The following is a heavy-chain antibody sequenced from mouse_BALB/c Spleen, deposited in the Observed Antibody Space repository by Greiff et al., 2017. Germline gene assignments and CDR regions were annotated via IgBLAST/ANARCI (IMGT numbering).Heavy chain of an antibody. CDR1: GYTFTSYV. CDR3: ARSGLLWPLDY. D-gene: IGHD2-1*01. CDR2: INPYNDGT. Sequence: VHVKQSGPELVKPGASVKMSCKASGYTFTSYVMHWVKQKPGQGLEWIGYINPYNDGTKYNEKFKGKATLTSDKSSSTAYMELSSLNSEDSAVYYCARSGLLWPLDYWGQGTSVTVSS. J-gene: IGHJ4*01. V-gene: IGHV1-14*01.